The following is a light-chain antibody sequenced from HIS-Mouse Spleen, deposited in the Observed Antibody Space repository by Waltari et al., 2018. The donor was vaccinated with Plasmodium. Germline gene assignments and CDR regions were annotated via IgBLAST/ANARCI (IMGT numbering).Light chain of an antibody. Sequence: QSVLTQPPSVSAAPGQKVTITCSGSSSNIGNTSVSWYQQLPGTAPKLLIHDKNKRPSGIPDRFSGSKSGTSATLGITGLQTGDEADYYCGTWDSSLSAGVVFGGGTKLTVL. CDR1: SSNIGNTS. J-gene: IGLJ2*01. CDR2: DKN. CDR3: GTWDSSLSAGVV. V-gene: IGLV1-51*01.